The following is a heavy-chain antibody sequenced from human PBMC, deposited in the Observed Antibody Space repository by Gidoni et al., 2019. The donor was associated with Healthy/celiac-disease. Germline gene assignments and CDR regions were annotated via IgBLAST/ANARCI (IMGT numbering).Heavy chain of an antibody. D-gene: IGHD2-2*01. J-gene: IGHJ6*02. Sequence: QVQLVQSGAEVKKPGSSVKVSCKASGGTFSSYTISWVRQAPGHGLEWLGRIIPILGIANYAQKFQGRVTITADKSTSTAYMELSSLRSEDTAVYYCARAEGYCSSTSCPYNYYYGMDVWGQGTTVTVSS. CDR3: ARAEGYCSSTSCPYNYYYGMDV. CDR1: GGTFSSYT. CDR2: IIPILGIA. V-gene: IGHV1-69*02.